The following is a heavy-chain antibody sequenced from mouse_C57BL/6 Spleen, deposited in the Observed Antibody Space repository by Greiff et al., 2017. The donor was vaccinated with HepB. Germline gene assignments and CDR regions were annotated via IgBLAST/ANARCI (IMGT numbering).Heavy chain of an antibody. CDR1: GYTFTSYG. CDR2: IYPRSGNT. D-gene: IGHD1-1*01. Sequence: VQLQQSGAELARPGASVKLSCKASGYTFTSYGISWVKQRTGQGLEWIGEIYPRSGNTYYNEKFKGKATLTADKSSSTAYMELRSLTSEDSAVYFCAAGSSSYEDYAMDYWGQGTSVTVSS. V-gene: IGHV1-81*01. J-gene: IGHJ4*01. CDR3: AAGSSSYEDYAMDY.